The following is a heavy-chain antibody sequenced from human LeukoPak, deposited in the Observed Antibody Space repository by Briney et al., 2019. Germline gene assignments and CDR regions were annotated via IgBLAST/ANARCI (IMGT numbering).Heavy chain of an antibody. Sequence: EASVKVSCKASGGTFSSYAISWVRQAPGQGLEWMGGIVPIFGTANYAQKFQGRVTITADESTSTAYMELSRLRSEDTAVYYCARARNEWLWKDNYYYYYMDVWGKGTTVTVSS. CDR2: IVPIFGTA. D-gene: IGHD5-12*01. CDR3: ARARNEWLWKDNYYYYYMDV. CDR1: GGTFSSYA. J-gene: IGHJ6*03. V-gene: IGHV1-69*01.